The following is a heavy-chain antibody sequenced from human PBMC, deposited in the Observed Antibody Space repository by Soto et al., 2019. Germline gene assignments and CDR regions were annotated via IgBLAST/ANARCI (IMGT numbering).Heavy chain of an antibody. J-gene: IGHJ4*02. Sequence: PSETLSLTCTVSGGSISSYYWSWIRQPPGKGLEWIGYIYYSGSTNYNPSLKSRVTISVDTSKNQFSLKLSSVTAADTAVYYCARDVPAAGRLLDYWGQGTLVTVSS. V-gene: IGHV4-59*01. CDR2: IYYSGST. CDR3: ARDVPAAGRLLDY. D-gene: IGHD6-13*01. CDR1: GGSISSYY.